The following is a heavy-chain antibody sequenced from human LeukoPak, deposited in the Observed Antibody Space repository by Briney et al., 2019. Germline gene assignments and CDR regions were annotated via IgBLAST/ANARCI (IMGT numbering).Heavy chain of an antibody. Sequence: SETLSLTCSVSGGSINNGGYYWSWIRQPPGKGLEWIGYIYHSGSTYYNPSLKSRVTISVDTSKNQFSLQLSSVTAADTAVYYCARDRGGSGSYFLFDYWGQGTLVTVSS. CDR1: GGSINNGGYY. D-gene: IGHD3-10*01. CDR3: ARDRGGSGSYFLFDY. J-gene: IGHJ4*02. V-gene: IGHV4-30-2*01. CDR2: IYHSGST.